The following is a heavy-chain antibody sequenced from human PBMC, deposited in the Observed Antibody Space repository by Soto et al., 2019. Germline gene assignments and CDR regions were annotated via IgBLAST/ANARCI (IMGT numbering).Heavy chain of an antibody. Sequence: GGSLRLSCAASGFTFSNYGMHWVRQAPGKGLEWVAVISYDGSNKYYADSVKGRLSISRDNSKNTLYLQMNSLRAEDTAVYYCAKQLGYCSSTTCRDYYYGMDVWGQGTTVTVSS. CDR2: ISYDGSNK. CDR3: AKQLGYCSSTTCRDYYYGMDV. J-gene: IGHJ6*02. D-gene: IGHD2-2*01. CDR1: GFTFSNYG. V-gene: IGHV3-30*18.